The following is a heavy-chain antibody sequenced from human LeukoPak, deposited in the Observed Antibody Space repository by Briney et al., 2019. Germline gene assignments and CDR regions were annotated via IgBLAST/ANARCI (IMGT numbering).Heavy chain of an antibody. Sequence: ASVKVSCKASRYTFTGYYMHWVRQAPGQGLEWMGWINPNSGGTNYAQKFQGRVTMTRDTSISTAYMELSRLRSDDTAVYYCARVSPLIAVACDFDYWGQGTLVTVSS. CDR2: INPNSGGT. J-gene: IGHJ4*02. CDR3: ARVSPLIAVACDFDY. D-gene: IGHD6-19*01. V-gene: IGHV1-2*02. CDR1: RYTFTGYY.